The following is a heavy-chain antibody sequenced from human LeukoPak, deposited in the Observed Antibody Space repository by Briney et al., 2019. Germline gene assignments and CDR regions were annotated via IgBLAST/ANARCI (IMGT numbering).Heavy chain of an antibody. V-gene: IGHV1-18*01. Sequence: ASVKVSCKASGGTFSSYAISWVRQAPGQGLEWMGWISAYNGNTNYAQNFQGRVTMTTDTSTSTAYMELRSLRSDDTAVYYCARGPYCSSTTCNRGTFDIWGQGTLVTVSS. CDR2: ISAYNGNT. J-gene: IGHJ3*02. CDR3: ARGPYCSSTTCNRGTFDI. D-gene: IGHD2-2*02. CDR1: GGTFSSYA.